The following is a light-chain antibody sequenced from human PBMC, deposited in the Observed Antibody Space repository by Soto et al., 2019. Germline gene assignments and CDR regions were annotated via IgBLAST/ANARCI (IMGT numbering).Light chain of an antibody. V-gene: IGKV1-39*01. J-gene: IGKJ1*01. Sequence: DLQMTQFPSSLSASVGDRVIITCRASQSVSTYLNWYQQKPGEAPKLLISAASSLQTGVPSRFTGRGSGTEFTLTIYNLQPEDFATYYCLQTYNTPPWTFGQGTKVEFK. CDR1: QSVSTY. CDR3: LQTYNTPPWT. CDR2: AAS.